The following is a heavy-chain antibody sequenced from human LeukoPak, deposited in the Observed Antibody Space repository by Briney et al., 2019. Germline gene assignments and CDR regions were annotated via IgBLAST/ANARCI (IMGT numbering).Heavy chain of an antibody. J-gene: IGHJ4*02. CDR3: ARRSGSYYYY. V-gene: IGHV1-18*01. CDR1: GGTFSSYA. D-gene: IGHD1-26*01. CDR2: ISVYNGNT. Sequence: SVKLSCTVSGGTFSSYAISWVRQAPGQGLEWMGWISVYNGNTNYAQTLQSRGTMTTDTSTSTPYTELRSLRSDDTAVYYCARRSGSYYYYWGQGTLVTVSS.